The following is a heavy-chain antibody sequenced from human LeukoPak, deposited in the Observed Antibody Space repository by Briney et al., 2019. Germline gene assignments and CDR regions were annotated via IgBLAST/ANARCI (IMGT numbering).Heavy chain of an antibody. CDR2: ISGSGGRT. CDR3: AKDGYTEWLGLYYFDY. CDR1: GFTFSSYA. J-gene: IGHJ4*02. V-gene: IGHV3-23*01. Sequence: GSLRLSCAASGFTFSSYAMSWVRQAPGKGLEWVSAISGSGGRTYYADFVKGRFTISRDNSKNTLFLQMNSLRAEDTAVYYCAKDGYTEWLGLYYFDYWGQGTLVTVSS. D-gene: IGHD6-19*01.